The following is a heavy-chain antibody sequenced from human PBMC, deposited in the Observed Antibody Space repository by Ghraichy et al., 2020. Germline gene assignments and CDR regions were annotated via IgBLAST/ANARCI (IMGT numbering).Heavy chain of an antibody. CDR1: GFIFSSYG. V-gene: IGHV3-33*01. CDR2: IWSGGKNK. Sequence: GESLNISCAASGFIFSSYGMHWVRQAPGKGLEWVAVIWSGGKNKYYADSVKGRFTISRDNSKNTLYLQMNSLRAEDTAVYYCTTDMGVAVAGRVLDYWGQGTLVTVSS. CDR3: TTDMGVAVAGRVLDY. D-gene: IGHD6-19*01. J-gene: IGHJ4*02.